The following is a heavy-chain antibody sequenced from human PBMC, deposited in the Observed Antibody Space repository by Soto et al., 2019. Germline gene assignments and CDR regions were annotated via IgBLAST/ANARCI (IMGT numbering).Heavy chain of an antibody. Sequence: QVQLQESGPGLVKPSQTLSLTCTVSGGSISSGDYYWSWIRQPPGKGLEWIGYIYYSGSTYYNPSLKSRVTISVDTSKNQFSLKLSSVTAADTAVYYCARADYYDSSAPGGGGNWFDPWGQGTLVTVSS. J-gene: IGHJ5*02. CDR3: ARADYYDSSAPGGGGNWFDP. V-gene: IGHV4-30-4*01. CDR2: IYYSGST. CDR1: GGSISSGDYY. D-gene: IGHD3-22*01.